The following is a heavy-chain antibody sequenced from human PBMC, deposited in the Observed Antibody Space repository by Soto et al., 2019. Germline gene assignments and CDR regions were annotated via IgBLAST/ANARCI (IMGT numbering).Heavy chain of an antibody. Sequence: EGSLRLSCAASGFTVSSNYMSWVRQAPGKGLEWVSVIYSGGSTYYADSVKGRFTISRDNSKNTLYLQMNSLRAEDTAVYYCARWFDTMVRGVAGSPGGFDYWGQGTLVTVSS. CDR3: ARWFDTMVRGVAGSPGGFDY. D-gene: IGHD3-10*01. J-gene: IGHJ4*02. CDR1: GFTVSSNY. CDR2: IYSGGST. V-gene: IGHV3-53*01.